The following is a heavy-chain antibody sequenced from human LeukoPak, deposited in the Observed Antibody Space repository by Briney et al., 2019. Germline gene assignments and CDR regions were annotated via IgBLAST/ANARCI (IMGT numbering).Heavy chain of an antibody. CDR2: IYTSGST. Sequence: PSETLSFTCTVSGDSFSGYYCSWIRQPAGKGLEWIGRIYTSGSTNYNPPLKSRVTMSVDSSKNQFSLKLSSVTAADTAVYYCARVSSAGIWDYWGQGTLVTVSS. D-gene: IGHD6-19*01. CDR1: GDSFSGYY. J-gene: IGHJ4*02. V-gene: IGHV4-4*07. CDR3: ARVSSAGIWDY.